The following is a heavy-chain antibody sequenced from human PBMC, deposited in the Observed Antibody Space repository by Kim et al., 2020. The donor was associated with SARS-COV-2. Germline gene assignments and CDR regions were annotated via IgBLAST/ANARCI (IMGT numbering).Heavy chain of an antibody. J-gene: IGHJ3*01. Sequence: NSNPSLRSRATISLDISKKQFSLQLTSVTAADTAVYYCARDGAEDDAFDVWGQGTLVTVS. CDR3: ARDGAEDDAFDV. D-gene: IGHD3-16*01. V-gene: IGHV4-59*01.